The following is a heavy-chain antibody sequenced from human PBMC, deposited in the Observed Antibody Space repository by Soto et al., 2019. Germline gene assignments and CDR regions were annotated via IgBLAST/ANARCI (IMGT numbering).Heavy chain of an antibody. CDR1: GGSISSYY. Sequence: SETLSLTCTVSGGSISSYYWSWIRQPPGKGLEWIGYIYYSGSTNYNPSLKSRVTISVDTSKNQFSLKLSSVTAADTALYYCAXEVYCSGSYLFSDYYYGMDVWGQGTTVTVSS. D-gene: IGHD3-10*01. CDR2: IYYSGST. J-gene: IGHJ6*02. CDR3: AXEVYCSGSYLFSDYYYGMDV. V-gene: IGHV4-59*08.